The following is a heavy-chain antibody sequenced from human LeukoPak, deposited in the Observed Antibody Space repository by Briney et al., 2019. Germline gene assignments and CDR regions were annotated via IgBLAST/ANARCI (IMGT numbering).Heavy chain of an antibody. CDR2: IYYSGST. CDR1: GGSVSSGSYY. J-gene: IGHJ4*02. CDR3: ARLYCSSTSCYVGGYFDY. Sequence: SETLSLTCTVSGGSVSSGSYYWSWIRQPPGKGLEWIGYIYYSGSTSYNPSLKSRVTISVDTSKNQFSLKLSSVTAADTAVYYCARLYCSSTSCYVGGYFDYWGQGTLVTVSS. D-gene: IGHD2-2*01. V-gene: IGHV4-61*01.